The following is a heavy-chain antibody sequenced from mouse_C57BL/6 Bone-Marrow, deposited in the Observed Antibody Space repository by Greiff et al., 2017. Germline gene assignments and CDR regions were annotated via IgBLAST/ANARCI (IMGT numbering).Heavy chain of an antibody. Sequence: PGQGLEWFGEIDPSDSYTNYNQKFKGKATLTVDTSSSTAYMQLSSLTSEDSAVYYGAEGGFDYWGQGTTLTVSS. V-gene: IGHV1-50*01. CDR2: IDPSDSYT. CDR3: AEGGFDY. J-gene: IGHJ2*01.